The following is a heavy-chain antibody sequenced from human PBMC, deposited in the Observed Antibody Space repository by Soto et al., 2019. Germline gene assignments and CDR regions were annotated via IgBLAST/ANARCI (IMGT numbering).Heavy chain of an antibody. D-gene: IGHD1-26*01. CDR2: ISGSGGST. J-gene: IGHJ3*02. CDR3: AKDKRKWELLGRSAFDI. V-gene: IGHV3-23*01. CDR1: GFTFSSYA. Sequence: PGGSLRLSCAASGFTFSSYAMSWVRQAPGKGLEWVSAISGSGGSTYYADSVKGRFTISRDKSKNTLYLQMNSLRAEDTAVYYCAKDKRKWELLGRSAFDIWGQGTMVTVSS.